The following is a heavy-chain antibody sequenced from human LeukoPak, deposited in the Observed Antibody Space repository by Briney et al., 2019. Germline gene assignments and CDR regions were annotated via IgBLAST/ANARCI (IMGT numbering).Heavy chain of an antibody. V-gene: IGHV3-23*01. D-gene: IGHD2-15*01. CDR3: AKIRDIVVVVAATPLNDY. Sequence: GGSLRLSYAASGFTFSSYAMSWVRQAPGKGLEWVSAIRGSGGSTYYADSVKGRFTISRDNSKNTLYLQMNSLRAEDTAVYYCAKIRDIVVVVAATPLNDYWGQGTLVTVSS. J-gene: IGHJ4*02. CDR2: IRGSGGST. CDR1: GFTFSSYA.